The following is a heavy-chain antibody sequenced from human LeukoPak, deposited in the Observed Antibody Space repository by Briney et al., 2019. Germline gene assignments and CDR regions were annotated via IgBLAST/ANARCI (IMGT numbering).Heavy chain of an antibody. J-gene: IGHJ4*02. CDR1: GYTFTSYG. V-gene: IGHV1-18*04. CDR3: ARELVVAAPDY. CDR2: ISAYNGNT. D-gene: IGHD2-15*01. Sequence: GASVTVSCKASGYTFTSYGISWVRQAPGQALEWMGWISAYNGNTNYAQKLQGRVTMTADTSTSTAYMELRSLRSDDTAVYYCARELVVAAPDYWGQGTLVTVSS.